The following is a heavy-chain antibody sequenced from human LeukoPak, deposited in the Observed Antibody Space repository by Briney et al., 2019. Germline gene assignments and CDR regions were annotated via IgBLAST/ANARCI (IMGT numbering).Heavy chain of an antibody. J-gene: IGHJ4*02. Sequence: SETLSLTCAVSGGSISSSNWWSWVRQPPGKGLEWIGEIYRSGSTNYNPSLKSRVTISLDKSKNQLSLRLSSVTAADAAVYYCARYRGASGFPFDYWGQGTLVTVSS. CDR2: IYRSGST. V-gene: IGHV4-4*02. CDR3: ARYRGASGFPFDY. D-gene: IGHD5-12*01. CDR1: GGSISSSNW.